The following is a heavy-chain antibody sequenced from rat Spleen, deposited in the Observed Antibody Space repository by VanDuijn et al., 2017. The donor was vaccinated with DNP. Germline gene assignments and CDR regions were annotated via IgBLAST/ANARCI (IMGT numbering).Heavy chain of an antibody. J-gene: IGHJ2*01. CDR1: GVTFSDYA. CDR2: ISPDGGRT. D-gene: IGHD1-1*01. CDR3: ARRYYSGSYYFDY. Sequence: EVQLVESGGGLVQPGNSLTLSCAASGVTFSDYAMASVRQSPTKGLEWVASISPDGGRTYYPDSVKGRFTISRDNAENTVYLQMNSLRSEDTATYYCARRYYSGSYYFDYWGKGVMVTVSS. V-gene: IGHV5S23*01.